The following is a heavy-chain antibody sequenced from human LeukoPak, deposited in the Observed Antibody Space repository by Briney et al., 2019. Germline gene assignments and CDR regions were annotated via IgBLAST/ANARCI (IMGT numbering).Heavy chain of an antibody. J-gene: IGHJ4*02. CDR3: ARGYSSGSTGDY. Sequence: GESLRLSCAASGFTFTTYWMSWVRQAPGKGLEWVANIKQDGTEKYYVDSVKGRFTISRDNAKNSLYLQMNSLRAEDTAVYYCARGYSSGSTGDYWGQGTLVTVSS. CDR1: GFTFTTYW. V-gene: IGHV3-7*01. CDR2: IKQDGTEK. D-gene: IGHD6-19*01.